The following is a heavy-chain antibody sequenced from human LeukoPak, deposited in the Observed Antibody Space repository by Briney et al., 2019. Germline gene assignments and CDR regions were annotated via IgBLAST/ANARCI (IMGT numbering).Heavy chain of an antibody. CDR2: INQVGSQT. D-gene: IGHD1-1*01. J-gene: IGHJ4*02. CDR3: ATNSGKRFDY. V-gene: IGHV3-7*01. CDR1: GFTFSNYW. Sequence: GGSLRLSCAASGFTFSNYWMSWVRQTPGEGLEYLANINQVGSQTYYMDSVKGRFTISGDNAKNSLYLQMNSLRVEDTAVYYCATNSGKRFDYWGQGTLVTVSS.